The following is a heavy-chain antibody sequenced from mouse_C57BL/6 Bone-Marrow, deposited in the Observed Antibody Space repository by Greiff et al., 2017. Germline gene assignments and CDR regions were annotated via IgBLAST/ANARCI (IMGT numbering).Heavy chain of an antibody. Sequence: QVQLQQPGAELVRPGTSVKLSCKASGYTFTSYWMHWVKQRPGQGLEWIGVIDPSDSYTNYNQKFKGKATLTVDTSSSTAYMQLSSLTSEDSAVYYCAAQYYCNYYWYFDVWGTGTTVTVSS. D-gene: IGHD2-1*01. CDR2: IDPSDSYT. CDR1: GYTFTSYW. J-gene: IGHJ1*03. V-gene: IGHV1-59*01. CDR3: AAQYYCNYYWYFDV.